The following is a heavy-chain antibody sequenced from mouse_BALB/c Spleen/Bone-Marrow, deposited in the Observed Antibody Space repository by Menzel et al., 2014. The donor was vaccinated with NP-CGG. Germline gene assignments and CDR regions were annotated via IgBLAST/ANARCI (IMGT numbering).Heavy chain of an antibody. D-gene: IGHD1-2*01. CDR2: INPNTGYT. CDR1: GYTFTSYW. Sequence: QVQLKESGAELAKPGASVKMSCKASGYTFTSYWMHWVKQRPGQGLEWIGYINPNTGYTEYNQKFKDKATLTADKSSGTAYMQLSSLTSEDSAAYYCARAPLLRLRNYFDYWGQGTTLTVSS. J-gene: IGHJ2*01. CDR3: ARAPLLRLRNYFDY. V-gene: IGHV1-7*01.